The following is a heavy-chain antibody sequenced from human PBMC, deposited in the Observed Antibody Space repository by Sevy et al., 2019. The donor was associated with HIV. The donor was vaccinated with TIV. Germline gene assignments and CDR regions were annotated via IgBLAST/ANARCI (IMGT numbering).Heavy chain of an antibody. D-gene: IGHD4-17*01. CDR3: AREPPTTAEPSFDY. J-gene: IGHJ4*02. V-gene: IGHV3-21*04. CDR2: ISTGSRYI. CDR1: GFTFSTYT. Sequence: GGSLRLSCAASGFTFSTYTMNWVRQAPGKGLEWVSSISTGSRYIFYADSVMGRFTISRDNAENSLSLQMNSLRAEDTALYYCAREPPTTAEPSFDYWGQGTLVTVSS.